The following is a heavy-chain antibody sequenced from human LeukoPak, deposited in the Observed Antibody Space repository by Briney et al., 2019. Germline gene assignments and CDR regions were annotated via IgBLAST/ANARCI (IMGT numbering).Heavy chain of an antibody. D-gene: IGHD6-13*01. CDR2: ISSSSSTI. J-gene: IGHJ6*03. V-gene: IGHV3-48*01. Sequence: HPGGSLRLSCAVSGFSFSNAWMNWVRQAPGKGLEWVSYISSSSSTIYYADSVKGRFTISRDNAKNSLYLQMNSLRAEDTAVYYCARDIGSWYPPHYYYYMDVWGKGTTVTVSS. CDR3: ARDIGSWYPPHYYYYMDV. CDR1: GFSFSNAW.